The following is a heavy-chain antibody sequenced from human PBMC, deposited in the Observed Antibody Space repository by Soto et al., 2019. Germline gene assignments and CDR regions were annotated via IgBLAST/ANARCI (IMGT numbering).Heavy chain of an antibody. V-gene: IGHV4-38-2*02. CDR1: GYSISSGCY. D-gene: IGHD5-12*01. CDR3: ARDSPLGSTIDY. Sequence: SETRSLTCAVSGYSISSGCYWGCVRQPPGKGLEWIGSIYHSGSTYYNPSLKSRVTISVDTSKNQFSLKLSSVTAADTAVYYCARDSPLGSTIDYWGQGTLVTVSS. J-gene: IGHJ4*02. CDR2: IYHSGST.